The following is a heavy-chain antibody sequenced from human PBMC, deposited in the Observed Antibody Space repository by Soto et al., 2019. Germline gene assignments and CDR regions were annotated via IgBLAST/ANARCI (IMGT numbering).Heavy chain of an antibody. D-gene: IGHD3-3*01. J-gene: IGHJ4*02. Sequence: EGQVVESGGGLVQPGGSLRLSCAASGFTFSNYWMSWVRQAPGKGLEWVAHIKGDGSEENYVDSVRGRFTISRDNAKISVFLQMKSLRAEATAVYYWARGHGGVDYWGQGTLVTVSS. CDR2: IKGDGSEE. CDR1: GFTFSNYW. CDR3: ARGHGGVDY. V-gene: IGHV3-7*01.